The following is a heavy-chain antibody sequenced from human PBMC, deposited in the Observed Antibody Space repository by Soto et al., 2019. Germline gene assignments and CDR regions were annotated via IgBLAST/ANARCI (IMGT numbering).Heavy chain of an antibody. J-gene: IGHJ4*02. CDR1: GFTFSSYA. CDR2: ISGSGDST. D-gene: IGHD6-19*01. V-gene: IGHV3-23*01. Sequence: EVQRLESGGGLVQPGGSLRLSCTASGFTFSSYAMNWVRQAPGKGLEWVSVISGSGDSTYYADSVKGRFTISRDNSRNKLYLPRKSLRAEDTAVYYGASRTSGWYCDYWCQGTVVTVSS. CDR3: ASRTSGWYCDY.